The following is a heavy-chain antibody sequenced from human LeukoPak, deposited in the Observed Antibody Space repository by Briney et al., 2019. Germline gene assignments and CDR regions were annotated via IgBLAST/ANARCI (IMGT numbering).Heavy chain of an antibody. J-gene: IGHJ4*02. CDR3: AKYSIAVAGRGAYFDY. V-gene: IGHV3-9*01. CDR1: GFTFDDYA. D-gene: IGHD6-19*01. Sequence: GGSLRLSCAASGFTFDDYAMHWVRQAPGKGLEWVSGISWNSGSIGYADSVKGRFTISRDNAKNSLYLQMNSLRAEDTALYYCAKYSIAVAGRGAYFDYWGQGTLVTASS. CDR2: ISWNSGSI.